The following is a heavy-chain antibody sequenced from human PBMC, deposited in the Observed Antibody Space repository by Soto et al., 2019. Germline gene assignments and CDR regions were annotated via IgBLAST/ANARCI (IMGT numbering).Heavy chain of an antibody. J-gene: IGHJ5*02. Sequence: SVKVSCKASGGTFSSYAISWVRQAPGQGLEWMGGIIPIFGTANYAQKFQGRVTITADESTSTAYMELSSLRSDDTAVYYCARSGPRTNWFDPWGQGTLVTVSS. D-gene: IGHD3-10*01. CDR2: IIPIFGTA. V-gene: IGHV1-69*13. CDR1: GGTFSSYA. CDR3: ARSGPRTNWFDP.